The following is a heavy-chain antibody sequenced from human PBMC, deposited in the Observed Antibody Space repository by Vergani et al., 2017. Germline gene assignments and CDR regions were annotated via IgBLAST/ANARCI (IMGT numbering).Heavy chain of an antibody. Sequence: EVQLEESGGGLVLPGRSLRLSCVASGFTSAGYAMHWVRQAPGKGLEWVSSISWNSNSIGYAGSVKGRFTISRDNAKNSLDLQMNSLRAEDTALYYCAKDLGTSAGGGWFDPWGQGTLVTVSS. CDR2: ISWNSNSI. J-gene: IGHJ5*02. CDR1: GFTSAGYA. V-gene: IGHV3-9*02. D-gene: IGHD4-23*01. CDR3: AKDLGTSAGGGWFDP.